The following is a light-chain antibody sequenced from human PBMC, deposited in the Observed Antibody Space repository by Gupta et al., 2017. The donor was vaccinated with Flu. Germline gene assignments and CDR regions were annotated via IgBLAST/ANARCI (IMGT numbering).Light chain of an antibody. CDR2: RIN. CDR1: SSNHGSNY. Sequence: VTLFLSGSSSNHGSNYVFLYPPVPGAAPKLLLRRINQRASGVPCRFSGSKSGTSASLANNGLRAEDGADYYCASWDDALSGEVFGTGTKVTVL. V-gene: IGLV1-47*01. J-gene: IGLJ1*01. CDR3: ASWDDALSGEV.